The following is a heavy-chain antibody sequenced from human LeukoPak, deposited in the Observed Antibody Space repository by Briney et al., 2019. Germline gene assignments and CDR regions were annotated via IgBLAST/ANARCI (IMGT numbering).Heavy chain of an antibody. D-gene: IGHD2-15*01. CDR2: IYPGDSDT. Sequence: GESLKISCKGSGSRFTSYWIGWVRQLPGKGLEWMGIIYPGDSDTRYSPSFQGQVTISADKSISTAYLQWSSLKASDTAMYYCARRCSGGSCYTPHSFDYWGQGTLVTVSS. CDR3: ARRCSGGSCYTPHSFDY. CDR1: GSRFTSYW. J-gene: IGHJ4*02. V-gene: IGHV5-51*01.